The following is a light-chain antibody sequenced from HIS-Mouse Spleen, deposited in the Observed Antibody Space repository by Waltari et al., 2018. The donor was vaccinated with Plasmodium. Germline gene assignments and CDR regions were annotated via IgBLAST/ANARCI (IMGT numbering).Light chain of an antibody. J-gene: IGLJ3*02. CDR3: YSTDSSGNHRV. CDR1: ALPTKS. CDR2: EES. V-gene: IGLV3-10*01. Sequence: SYELTQPPSVSVSPGQTARITCSGDALPTKSAYWYQQKSGQAPVLVIYEESKRPSGLPERFSGSRAGTMATLTISGAQVEDEADYYCYSTDSSGNHRVFGGGTKLTVL.